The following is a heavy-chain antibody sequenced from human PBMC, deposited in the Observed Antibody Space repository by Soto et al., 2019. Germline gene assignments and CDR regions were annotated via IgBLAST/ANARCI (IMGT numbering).Heavy chain of an antibody. CDR1: GGSISSYY. CDR3: ARHRDCSGGSCYAFDP. CDR2: IYYSGST. D-gene: IGHD2-15*01. V-gene: IGHV4-59*08. J-gene: IGHJ5*02. Sequence: SQTLSLTCTVSGGSISSYYWSWIRQPPGKGLELIGYIYYSGSTNYNPSLKSRVTISVDTSKNQFSLKLSSVTAADTAVYYCARHRDCSGGSCYAFDPWGQGTLVTVSS.